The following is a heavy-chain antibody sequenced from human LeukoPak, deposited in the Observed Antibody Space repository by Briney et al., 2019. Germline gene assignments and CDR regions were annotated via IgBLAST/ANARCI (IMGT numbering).Heavy chain of an antibody. CDR2: INHSGST. D-gene: IGHD5-18*01. Sequence: SGTLSLTCAVYGGSFSGYYWSWIRQPPGKGLEWIGEINHSGSTNYNSSLKSRVTISVDTSKNQFSLKLSSVTAADTAVYYCARGPSIQLWSDPYYYYGMDVWGQGTTVTVSS. CDR1: GGSFSGYY. J-gene: IGHJ6*02. CDR3: ARGPSIQLWSDPYYYYGMDV. V-gene: IGHV4-34*01.